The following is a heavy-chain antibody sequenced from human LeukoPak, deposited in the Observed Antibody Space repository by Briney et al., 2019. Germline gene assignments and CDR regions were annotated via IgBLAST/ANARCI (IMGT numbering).Heavy chain of an antibody. Sequence: GGSLSLSCAASGFTFSSYWMNWVRQAPGKGLEWVANIRQDGSQKYYVDSVKGRFTISRDNAKNSLYLQMNSLRAEDTAVYYCVRDWPGDSYGADPWGQGTLVTVSS. CDR2: IRQDGSQK. J-gene: IGHJ5*02. D-gene: IGHD5-18*01. CDR3: VRDWPGDSYGADP. CDR1: GFTFSSYW. V-gene: IGHV3-7*01.